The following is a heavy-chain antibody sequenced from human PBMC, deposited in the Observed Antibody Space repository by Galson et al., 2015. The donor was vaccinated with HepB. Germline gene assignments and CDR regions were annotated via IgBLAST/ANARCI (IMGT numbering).Heavy chain of an antibody. Sequence: SLRLSCAASGFTFSSYSMNWVRQAPGKGLEWVSYISSSSSTIYYADSVKGRFTISRDNARNSLYLQMNSLRAEDTAVYYCARAHTDSSSWYAAEGNWFDPWGQGTLVTVSS. CDR3: ARAHTDSSSWYAAEGNWFDP. J-gene: IGHJ5*02. CDR1: GFTFSSYS. D-gene: IGHD6-13*01. CDR2: ISSSSSTI. V-gene: IGHV3-48*01.